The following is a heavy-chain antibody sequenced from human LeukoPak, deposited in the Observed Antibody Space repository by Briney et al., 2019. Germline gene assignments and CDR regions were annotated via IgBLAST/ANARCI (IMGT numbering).Heavy chain of an antibody. CDR2: INPNSGGT. Sequence: LWASVKVSCKASGYTFTGYYMHWVRQAPGQGLEWMGWINPNSGGTNYAQKFQGWVIMTRDTSISTAYMELSRLRSDDTAVYYCVRGSPGGYYYGMDVWGQGTTVTVSS. J-gene: IGHJ6*02. CDR1: GYTFTGYY. D-gene: IGHD2-15*01. CDR3: VRGSPGGYYYGMDV. V-gene: IGHV1-2*04.